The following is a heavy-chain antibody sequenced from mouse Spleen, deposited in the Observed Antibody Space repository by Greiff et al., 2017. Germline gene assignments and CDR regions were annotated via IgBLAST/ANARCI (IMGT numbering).Heavy chain of an antibody. D-gene: IGHD4-1*01. CDR1: GYTFTSYG. CDR2: IYPRSGNT. Sequence: LQESGAELARPGASVKLSCKASGYTFTSYGISWVKQRTGQGLEWIGEIYPRSGNTYYNEKFKGKATLTADKSSSTAYMELRSLTSEDSAVYFCARDWDDAMDYWGQGTSVTVSS. CDR3: ARDWDDAMDY. J-gene: IGHJ4*01. V-gene: IGHV1-81*01.